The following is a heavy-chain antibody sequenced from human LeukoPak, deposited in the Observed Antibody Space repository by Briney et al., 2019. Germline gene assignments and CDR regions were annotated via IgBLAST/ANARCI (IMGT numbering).Heavy chain of an antibody. CDR2: LNADGNSI. CDR3: AKDGPEWELRPLDLDY. CDR1: GYSISSGYY. J-gene: IGHJ4*02. V-gene: IGHV3-74*01. D-gene: IGHD1-26*01. Sequence: ETLSLTCTVSGYSISSGYYWGWIRQPPGKGLVWVSRLNADGNSITYADSVRGRFTISRDNSKNTLYLQMNSLRAEDTAVYYCAKDGPEWELRPLDLDYWGQGTLVTVSS.